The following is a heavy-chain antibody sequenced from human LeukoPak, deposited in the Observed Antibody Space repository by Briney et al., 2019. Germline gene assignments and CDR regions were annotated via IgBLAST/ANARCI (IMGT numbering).Heavy chain of an antibody. CDR3: ARGPYLGDSNNWFDP. Sequence: SQTLSLTCAVSGGSVGGAGQSWSWIRQSPGKALEWIAYIFYSGSTYYNPSLKSRVTTLIDTSKNRFSLKLSSVTAADTAVYYCARGPYLGDSNNWFDPWGPGTLVTVSS. D-gene: IGHD4-17*01. CDR1: GGSVGGAGQS. CDR2: IFYSGST. V-gene: IGHV4-30-2*06. J-gene: IGHJ5*02.